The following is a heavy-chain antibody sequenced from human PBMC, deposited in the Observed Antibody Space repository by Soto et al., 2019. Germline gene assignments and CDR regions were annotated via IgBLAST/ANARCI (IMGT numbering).Heavy chain of an antibody. J-gene: IGHJ5*02. CDR3: ARGYCSSTSCYFGWFDP. CDR2: IYTSGST. V-gene: IGHV4-4*07. Sequence: PSETLSLTCTVSGGSISSYYWSWIRQPAGKGLEWIGRIYTSGSTNYNPSLKSRVTMSVDTSKNQFSLKLSSVTAADTAVYYCARGYCSSTSCYFGWFDPWGQGTMVTVYS. CDR1: GGSISSYY. D-gene: IGHD2-2*01.